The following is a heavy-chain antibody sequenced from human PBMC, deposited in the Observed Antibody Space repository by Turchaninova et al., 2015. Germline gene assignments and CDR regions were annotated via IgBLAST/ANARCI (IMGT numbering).Heavy chain of an antibody. Sequence: QVQLQQWGAGLLKPSATLSLTCAVYGGSFSGSYWRWIRQASGKGLEGIGEINHSGSTNYNPSLKRRGTISVRTSKNQFSMMRGWGTAADTAGYYCARARRQKARAARECRDYYYYMDVWGKGTTVTVSS. D-gene: IGHD6-6*01. CDR3: ARARRQKARAARECRDYYYYMDV. J-gene: IGHJ6*03. CDR2: INHSGST. V-gene: IGHV4-34*01. CDR1: GGSFSGSY.